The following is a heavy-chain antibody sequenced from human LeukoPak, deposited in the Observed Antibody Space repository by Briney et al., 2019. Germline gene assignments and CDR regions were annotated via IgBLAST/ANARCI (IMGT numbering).Heavy chain of an antibody. CDR2: IKQDGSEK. CDR1: GFTFSSYW. CDR3: ARGGIAVSSYYYDSSGYYSPRFDY. Sequence: GGSLRLSCAASGFTFSSYWMSWVRQAPGKGLEWVANIKQDGSEKYYVDSVKGRFTISRDNAKNSLYLQMNSLRAEDTAVYYCARGGIAVSSYYYDSSGYYSPRFDYWGQGTLVTVSS. V-gene: IGHV3-7*01. D-gene: IGHD3-22*01. J-gene: IGHJ4*02.